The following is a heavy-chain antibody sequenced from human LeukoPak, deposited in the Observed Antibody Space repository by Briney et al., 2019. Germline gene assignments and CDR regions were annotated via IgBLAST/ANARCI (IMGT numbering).Heavy chain of an antibody. J-gene: IGHJ6*02. CDR1: GFTFDNYG. CDR3: IRDSRGMDV. CDR2: ITGDGGGT. V-gene: IGHV3-43*02. Sequence: GGSLRLSCAASGFTFDNYGMHWVRQTPGKGLEWVSLITGDGGGTYYADSVKGRFTISRDNRKKSLYLQMNSLTTEDAALYSCIRDSRGMDVWGQGTTVSVSS.